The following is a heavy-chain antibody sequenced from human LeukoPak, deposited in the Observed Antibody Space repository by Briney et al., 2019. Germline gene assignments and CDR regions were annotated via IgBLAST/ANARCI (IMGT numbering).Heavy chain of an antibody. CDR3: PKDDDWGRYKH. Sequence: GGSLRLSCAASGFTFSSYWMSWVRQAPGKGLEWVANIKKDGSEKYYVDSVKGRFTISRDNSKNTQSLQMNSLRAEDTAVYYCPKDDDWGRYKHWGQGTLVTVSS. D-gene: IGHD3-16*01. J-gene: IGHJ1*01. V-gene: IGHV3-7*03. CDR2: IKKDGSEK. CDR1: GFTFSSYW.